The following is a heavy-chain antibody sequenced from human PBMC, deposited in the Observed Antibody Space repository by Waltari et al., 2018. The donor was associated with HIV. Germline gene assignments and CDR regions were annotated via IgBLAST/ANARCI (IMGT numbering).Heavy chain of an antibody. D-gene: IGHD3-22*01. CDR1: GFAVINNY. J-gene: IGHJ4*02. Sequence: EVQLVESGGGLIQPGGSLRLACAASGFAVINNYMSWVRQAPGEGREWVSLIYSNATTYYADSVKGRFTISRDNSKNTLYLQMNSLRADDTAVYFCATVLVRTAWVITTAPFDYWGQGTLVTVSS. CDR2: IYSNATT. CDR3: ATVLVRTAWVITTAPFDY. V-gene: IGHV3-53*01.